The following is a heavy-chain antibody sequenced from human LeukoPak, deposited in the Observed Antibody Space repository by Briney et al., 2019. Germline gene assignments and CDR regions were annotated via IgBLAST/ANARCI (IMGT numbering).Heavy chain of an antibody. CDR2: INHSGST. Sequence: PSETLSLTCAVYGGSFSGYYWSWIRQPPGKGLEWIGEINHSGSTNYNPSLKSRVTISVDTSKNQFSLKLSSVTAADTAVYYCARKEYYYDSSGYNYWGQGTLVTVSS. J-gene: IGHJ4*02. CDR1: GGSFSGYY. CDR3: ARKEYYYDSSGYNY. D-gene: IGHD3-22*01. V-gene: IGHV4-34*01.